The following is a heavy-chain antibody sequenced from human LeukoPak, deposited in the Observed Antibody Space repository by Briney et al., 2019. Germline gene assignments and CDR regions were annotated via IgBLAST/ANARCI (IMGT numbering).Heavy chain of an antibody. V-gene: IGHV1-69*13. CDR2: IIPIFGTA. D-gene: IGHD3-3*01. CDR1: GGTFSSYP. CDR3: AGENQYYDFWSGCLDY. J-gene: IGHJ4*02. Sequence: SVKVSCKASGGTFSSYPISWGQQAPGQGLEWMGGIIPIFGTANYAQKFQGRVTITADESTSTAYMELSSLRSEDTAVYYCAGENQYYDFWSGCLDYWGQGTLVTVSS.